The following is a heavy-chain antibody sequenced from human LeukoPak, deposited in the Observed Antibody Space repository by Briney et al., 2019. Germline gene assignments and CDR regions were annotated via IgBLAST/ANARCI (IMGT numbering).Heavy chain of an antibody. V-gene: IGHV1-2*02. CDR3: ARRYYSRGPVTFDF. CDR2: INPNIGTT. Sequence: ASVKVSCKASGYTFTDHTIHWVRRAPGQGLAWMGWINPNIGTTNYAKRFQGRLTVTRDTSIHTAFIEVSSLNPDDAAVFYCARRYYSRGPVTFDFWGQGTLVTVSS. D-gene: IGHD2-15*01. J-gene: IGHJ3*01. CDR1: GYTFTDHT.